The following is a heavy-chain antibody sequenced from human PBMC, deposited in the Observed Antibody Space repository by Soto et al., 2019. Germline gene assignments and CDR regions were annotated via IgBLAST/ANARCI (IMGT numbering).Heavy chain of an antibody. V-gene: IGHV3-23*01. J-gene: IGHJ5*02. D-gene: IGHD2-2*01. CDR3: AKDPNLYCSSTSCHGGFDP. CDR1: GFTFSSYA. CDR2: ISGSGGST. Sequence: GGSLRLSCAASGFTFSSYAMSWVRQAPGKGLEWVSAISGSGGSTYYADSVKGRFTISRDNSKNTLYLQMNSLRAEDTAVYYCAKDPNLYCSSTSCHGGFDPWGQGTLVTVSS.